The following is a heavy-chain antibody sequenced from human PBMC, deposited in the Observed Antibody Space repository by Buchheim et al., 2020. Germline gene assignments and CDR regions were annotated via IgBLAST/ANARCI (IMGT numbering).Heavy chain of an antibody. CDR1: GGSISSGDYY. CDR2: IYYSGST. J-gene: IGHJ4*02. Sequence: QVQLQESGPGLVKPSQTLSLTCTVSGGSISSGDYYWSWIRQPPGKGLEWIGYIYYSGSTNYNPSLKSRVTISVDKSKNQFSLKLSSVTAADTAVYYCASRRGGTYYDFWSGYYSNFDYWGQGTL. CDR3: ASRRGGTYYDFWSGYYSNFDY. V-gene: IGHV4-30-4*01. D-gene: IGHD3-3*01.